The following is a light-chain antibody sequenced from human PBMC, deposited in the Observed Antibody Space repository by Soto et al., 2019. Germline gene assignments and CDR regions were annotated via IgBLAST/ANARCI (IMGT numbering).Light chain of an antibody. CDR3: QSSDSSTVI. Sequence: NFMLTQPHSVSESPGKTVTISCTRSSGSVAANYVQWYQQRPGRAPTTVIYADNQRPSGVPDRFSGPIDSSSNSASLTISGLKTDDEADYYCQSSDSSTVIFGGGTKLTVL. J-gene: IGLJ2*01. CDR1: SGSVAANY. V-gene: IGLV6-57*04. CDR2: ADN.